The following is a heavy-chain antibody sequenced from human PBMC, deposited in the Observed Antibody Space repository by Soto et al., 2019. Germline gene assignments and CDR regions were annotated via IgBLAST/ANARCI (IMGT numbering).Heavy chain of an antibody. J-gene: IGHJ5*02. CDR2: FDLEDGET. D-gene: IGHD3-3*01. V-gene: IGHV1-24*01. Sequence: ASVKVSCKVSGYTLTELSMHWVRQAPGKGLEWMGGFDLEDGETIYAQKFQGRVTMTEDTSTDTAYMELSSLRSEDTAVYYCATLSNDFWSGPNNWFDPWGQGTLVTVSS. CDR1: GYTLTELS. CDR3: ATLSNDFWSGPNNWFDP.